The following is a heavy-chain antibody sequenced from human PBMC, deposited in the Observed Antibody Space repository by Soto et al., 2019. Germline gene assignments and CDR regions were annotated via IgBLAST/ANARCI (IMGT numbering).Heavy chain of an antibody. Sequence: LRLSCAASGVTFSSYWMSWVRQAPGKGLEWVANIKQDGGEKYYVDPVKGRFTISRDNAKNSLYLQMNSLRVEDTALYYCARRYSSSWSGFDPWGQGTLVTISS. CDR3: ARRYSSSWSGFDP. CDR1: GVTFSSYW. CDR2: IKQDGGEK. V-gene: IGHV3-7*01. D-gene: IGHD6-13*01. J-gene: IGHJ5*02.